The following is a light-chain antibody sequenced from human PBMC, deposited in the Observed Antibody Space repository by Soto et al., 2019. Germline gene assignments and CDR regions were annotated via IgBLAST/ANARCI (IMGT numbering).Light chain of an antibody. CDR3: CSYGGSRAV. CDR2: EVS. Sequence: QSALTQPASVSGSPGQSITISCTGTSSDVGSHNLVSWYQQHPGQAPKLMIYEVSKRPLGVSTRFSASKSGNTASLTISGHQAEDEADYYCCSYGGSRAVFGGGTQVTVL. J-gene: IGLJ7*01. CDR1: SSDVGSHNL. V-gene: IGLV2-23*02.